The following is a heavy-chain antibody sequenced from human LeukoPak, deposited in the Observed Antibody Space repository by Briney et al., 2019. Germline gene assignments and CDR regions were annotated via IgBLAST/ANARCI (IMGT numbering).Heavy chain of an antibody. Sequence: GGSPRLSCAASGFTFSSYAMSWVRQAPGKGLEWVSAISGSGGSTYYADSVKGRFTISRDNSKNTLYLQMNSLRAEDTAVYYCARDNLAVAGTDYWGQGTLVTVSS. D-gene: IGHD6-19*01. V-gene: IGHV3-23*01. CDR2: ISGSGGST. CDR1: GFTFSSYA. J-gene: IGHJ4*02. CDR3: ARDNLAVAGTDY.